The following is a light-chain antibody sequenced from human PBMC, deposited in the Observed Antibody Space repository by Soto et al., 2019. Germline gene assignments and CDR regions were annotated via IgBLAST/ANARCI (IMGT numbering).Light chain of an antibody. CDR2: GAS. CDR3: QQRSNWWT. Sequence: IVLTHSPCTLTLSSGERATVSCWSRQGVSNNHLAWYQQQPGQAPRLLIYGASNRATGIPARFSGGGSGTDFTLTISSLEPEDFAVYYCQQRSNWWTFGQGTKVDIK. CDR1: QGVSNNH. J-gene: IGKJ1*01. V-gene: IGKV3D-11*01.